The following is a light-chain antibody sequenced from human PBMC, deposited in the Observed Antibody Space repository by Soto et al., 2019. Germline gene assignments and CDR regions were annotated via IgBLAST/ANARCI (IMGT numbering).Light chain of an antibody. J-gene: IGKJ5*01. CDR2: GAS. Sequence: EIVLTQPPGTLSLSPGERATLSCRASQSVTSNYLAWYQQKPGQAPRLLVHGASSRATGISDRFSGSGSGTDFTLTISRLEPEDFAVYYCQHYVSPPITFGQGTRLEI. V-gene: IGKV3-20*01. CDR3: QHYVSPPIT. CDR1: QSVTSNY.